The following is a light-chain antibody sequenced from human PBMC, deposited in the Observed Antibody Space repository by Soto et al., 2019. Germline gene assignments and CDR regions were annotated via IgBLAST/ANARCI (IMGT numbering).Light chain of an antibody. CDR3: QTWGSGIVV. Sequence: QLVLTQSPSASASLGASVKLTCTLSSGHSNYAIAWHQQQSEKGPRYLMKLNSDGSHSKGGGIPDRFSGSSSGAERYLTISRRQSEDEADYYCQTWGSGIVVFGGGTKLTVL. J-gene: IGLJ2*01. V-gene: IGLV4-69*01. CDR2: LNSDGSH. CDR1: SGHSNYA.